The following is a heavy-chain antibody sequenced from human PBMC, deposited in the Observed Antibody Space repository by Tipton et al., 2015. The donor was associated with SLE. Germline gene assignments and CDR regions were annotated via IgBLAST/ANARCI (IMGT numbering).Heavy chain of an antibody. Sequence: TLSLTCTVSGGSISSYYWSWIRQPPGKGLEWIGYIYYSGSTYYNPSLKSRVTISVDTSKNQFSLKLSSVTAADTAVYYCARLAHGYGVLDYWGQGTLVTVSS. J-gene: IGHJ4*02. V-gene: IGHV4-59*08. CDR2: IYYSGST. D-gene: IGHD4-17*01. CDR3: ARLAHGYGVLDY. CDR1: GGSISSYY.